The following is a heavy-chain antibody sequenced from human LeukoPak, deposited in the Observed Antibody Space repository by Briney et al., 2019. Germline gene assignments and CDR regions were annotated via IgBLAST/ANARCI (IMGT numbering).Heavy chain of an antibody. CDR1: GFTFSSYW. CDR3: ARCRAGYSGYDFDLATYYYYYYGMDV. CDR2: IKQDGREK. Sequence: GGSLRLSCAASGFTFSSYWMSWVRQAPGKGREWVANIKQDGREKYYVDSVKGRFTISRDNAKNSLYLQMNSLRAEDTAVYYCARCRAGYSGYDFDLATYYYYYYGMDVWGKGTTVTVSS. D-gene: IGHD5-12*01. J-gene: IGHJ6*04. V-gene: IGHV3-7*03.